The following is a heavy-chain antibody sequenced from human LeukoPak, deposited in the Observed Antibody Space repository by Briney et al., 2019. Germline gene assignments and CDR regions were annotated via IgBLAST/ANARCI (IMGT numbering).Heavy chain of an antibody. CDR3: ARHLGYSSGWYSTYYYYYMDV. Sequence: SETLSLTCAVYGGSFSGYYWSWIRQPPGKGLEWIGEINHSGSTNYNPSLKSRVTISVDTSKNQFSLKLSSVTAADTAVYYCARHLGYSSGWYSTYYYYYMDVWGKGTTVTISS. V-gene: IGHV4-34*01. J-gene: IGHJ6*03. CDR1: GGSFSGYY. D-gene: IGHD6-19*01. CDR2: INHSGST.